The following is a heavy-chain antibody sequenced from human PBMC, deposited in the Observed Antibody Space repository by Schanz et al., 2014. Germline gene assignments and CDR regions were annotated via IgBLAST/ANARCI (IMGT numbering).Heavy chain of an antibody. Sequence: VQLVESGGDLVKPGGSLRLSCSVSGFTFSSYTMHWVRQAPGKGLEYVSAISSDVNSTYYADSVKNRFTISRDNSKNTLYLHISSLRLDDTAVYYCVKPIKFRGGYTFEGWGQGTLVTVSS. CDR3: VKPIKFRGGYTFEG. D-gene: IGHD6-25*01. V-gene: IGHV3-64D*06. J-gene: IGHJ4*02. CDR1: GFTFSSYT. CDR2: ISSDVNST.